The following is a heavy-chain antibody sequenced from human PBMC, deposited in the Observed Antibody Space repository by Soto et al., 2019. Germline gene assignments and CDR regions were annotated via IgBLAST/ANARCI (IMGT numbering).Heavy chain of an antibody. V-gene: IGHV3-30-3*01. J-gene: IGHJ6*02. CDR2: ISYDGSNI. CDR3: ARGSAAGVNYYGMDV. Sequence: QVQLVESGGGVVQPGRSLRLSCTASGFTFSSYAMHWVRQAPGKGLVWVTVISYDGSNIYYADSVKGRFSISRDNSKNTLYLHMNSLRPEDTAVYYCARGSAAGVNYYGMDVWGQGTTVTVSS. D-gene: IGHD6-13*01. CDR1: GFTFSSYA.